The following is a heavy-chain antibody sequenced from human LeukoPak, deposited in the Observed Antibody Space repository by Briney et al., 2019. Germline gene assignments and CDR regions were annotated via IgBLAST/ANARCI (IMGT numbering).Heavy chain of an antibody. CDR3: ARDSKTMVRGVKYYYYYYMDV. CDR1: GFTFSSYW. D-gene: IGHD3-10*01. V-gene: IGHV3-7*01. CDR2: IKQDGSEK. J-gene: IGHJ6*03. Sequence: PGGSLRLSCAASGFTFSSYWMSWVRQAPGKGLEWVANIKQDGSEKYYVDSVKGRFTISRDNAKNSLYLQMNSLRAEDTAVYYCARDSKTMVRGVKYYYYYYMDVWGKGTTVTISS.